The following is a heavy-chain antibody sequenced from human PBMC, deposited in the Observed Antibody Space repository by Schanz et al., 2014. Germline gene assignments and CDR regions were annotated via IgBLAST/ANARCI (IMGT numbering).Heavy chain of an antibody. CDR2: ILPNSGVA. CDR1: GRPLSAYH. Sequence: QVQLVESGAEVKKPGASVKVSCQASGRPLSAYHIHWVRQAPGQGLEWMGRILPNSGVANYAQRFRGRVTMTRDTSISTAYMELRGLQSDDASVYYCARGFQLAAFDYWGQGALV. D-gene: IGHD1-1*01. V-gene: IGHV1-2*06. CDR3: ARGFQLAAFDY. J-gene: IGHJ4*02.